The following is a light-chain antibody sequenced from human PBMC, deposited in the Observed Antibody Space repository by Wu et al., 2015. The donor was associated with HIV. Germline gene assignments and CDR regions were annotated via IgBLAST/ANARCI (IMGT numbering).Light chain of an antibody. CDR1: QSVASF. J-gene: IGKJ1*01. V-gene: IGKV3-11*01. CDR2: DAS. Sequence: EIVLTQFPATLSLSPGERATLSCRASQSVASFLAWYQQKPGQAPRLLIYDASNRATGIPARFTGSGSGTDFTLTISRLEPEDVAVYYCQQYASSPRTFGQGTKVELK. CDR3: QQYASSPRT.